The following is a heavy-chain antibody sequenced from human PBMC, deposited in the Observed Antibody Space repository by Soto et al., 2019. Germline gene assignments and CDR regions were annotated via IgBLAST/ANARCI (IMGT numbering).Heavy chain of an antibody. CDR3: ASSIRYYYDSSGYSDGAFDI. CDR1: GFTFSSYA. V-gene: IGHV3-30-3*01. Sequence: QVQLVESGGGVVQPGRSLRLSCAASGFTFSSYAMHWVRQAPGKGLEWVAVISYDGSNKYYADSVKGRFTISRDNSKNTLYLQMNSLRAEDTAVYYCASSIRYYYDSSGYSDGAFDIWGQGTMVTVSS. J-gene: IGHJ3*02. CDR2: ISYDGSNK. D-gene: IGHD3-22*01.